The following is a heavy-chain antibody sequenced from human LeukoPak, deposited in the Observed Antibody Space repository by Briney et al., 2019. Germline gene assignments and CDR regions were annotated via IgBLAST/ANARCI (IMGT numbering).Heavy chain of an antibody. CDR1: GFTFSSYW. CDR2: IKQDGSET. D-gene: IGHD6-6*01. CDR3: ARDSVEGNIAVRPFDYRC. Sequence: GGSLRLSCAASGFTFSSYWMTWVRQAPGKGLEWVANIKQDGSETYYVDSVKGRFTISRDNANNSLHLDMNNLRAEDTGVYFCARDSVEGNIAVRPFDYRCWGHGTLVTVSS. J-gene: IGHJ4*01. V-gene: IGHV3-7*01.